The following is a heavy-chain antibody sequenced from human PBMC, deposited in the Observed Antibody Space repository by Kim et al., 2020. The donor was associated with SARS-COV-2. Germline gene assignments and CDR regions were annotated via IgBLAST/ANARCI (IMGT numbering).Heavy chain of an antibody. Sequence: TSYPDSVKGRFTTSRDDAKNTLYLQRTSRRAEDTAVYYWARAASNGDYGRWGQGTLVTVSS. CDR3: ARAASNGDYGR. J-gene: IGHJ4*02. D-gene: IGHD4-17*01. CDR2: T. V-gene: IGHV3-74*01.